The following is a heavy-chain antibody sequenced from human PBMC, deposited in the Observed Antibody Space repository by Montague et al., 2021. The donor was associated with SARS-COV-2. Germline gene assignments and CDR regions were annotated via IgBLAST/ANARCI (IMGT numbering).Heavy chain of an antibody. CDR1: RGSFSDYY. V-gene: IGHV4-34*01. Sequence: SETLSLTCAVYRGSFSDYYWTWIRQSPAKGLEWIGEISHSADTNYNPSLNSRVSMSMDTSNNQFSLRLDSVTAADTAVYYCACGEITTRGLIYYYGMDVWGQGTTVTVSS. J-gene: IGHJ6*02. CDR3: ACGEITTRGLIYYYGMDV. CDR2: ISHSADT. D-gene: IGHD4-11*01.